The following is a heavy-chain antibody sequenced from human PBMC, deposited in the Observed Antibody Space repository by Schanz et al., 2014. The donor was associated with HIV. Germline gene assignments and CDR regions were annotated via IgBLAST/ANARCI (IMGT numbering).Heavy chain of an antibody. CDR1: GGLFSGNY. CDR3: RAWLLGDRMDV. CDR2: TSSDGTT. J-gene: IGHJ6*02. D-gene: IGHD3-22*01. Sequence: VRLQQWGAGLLKPSGTLSLTCAAYGGLFSGNYWSWVRQTPGKGLEWVSFTSSDGTTYYADSVKGRFTISRDISRNTIYLQMNGLRGEDTAVYYCRAWLLGDRMDVWGQGTTVAVSS. V-gene: IGHV3-53*01.